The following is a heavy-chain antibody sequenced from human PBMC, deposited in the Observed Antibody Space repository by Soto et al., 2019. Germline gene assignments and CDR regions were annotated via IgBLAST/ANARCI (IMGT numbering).Heavy chain of an antibody. CDR2: IYYSGST. CDR3: ARLSYGDYVGDYFDY. D-gene: IGHD4-17*01. J-gene: IGHJ4*02. Sequence: QLQLQESGPGLVKPSETLSLTCTVSGGSISSSSYYWGWIRQPPGKGLEWIGSIYYSGSTYYNPSLKSRVTISVDTSKNQFSLKLSSVTAADTAVYYCARLSYGDYVGDYFDYWGQGTLVTVSS. CDR1: GGSISSSSYY. V-gene: IGHV4-39*01.